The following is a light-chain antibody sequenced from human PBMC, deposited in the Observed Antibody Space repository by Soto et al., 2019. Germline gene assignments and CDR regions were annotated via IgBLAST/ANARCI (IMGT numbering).Light chain of an antibody. CDR1: QSINNF. Sequence: DIQMTQSPSSLSASIGDRVTITCRASQSINNFLNWYQQKPGKAPNLLIYSASTLQTGVPSRFSGSGSGTNFALTISSLQPEDFATYYCQQSYSIAYTFGQGTKLEIK. V-gene: IGKV1-39*01. CDR3: QQSYSIAYT. CDR2: SAS. J-gene: IGKJ2*01.